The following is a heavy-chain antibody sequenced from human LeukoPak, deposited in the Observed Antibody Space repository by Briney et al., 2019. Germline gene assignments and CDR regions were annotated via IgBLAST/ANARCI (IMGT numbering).Heavy chain of an antibody. J-gene: IGHJ4*02. CDR3: AKDIRSILGATGGFDY. V-gene: IGHV3-43D*03. CDR1: GFTSDDYA. Sequence: PGGFLRLSCAASGFTSDDYAMHWVRQAPGKGLEWVSLISWDGGSTYYADSVKGRFTISRDNSKNSLYLQMNSLRAVDTALYYCAKDIRSILGATGGFDYWGQGTLVTVSS. D-gene: IGHD1-26*01. CDR2: ISWDGGST.